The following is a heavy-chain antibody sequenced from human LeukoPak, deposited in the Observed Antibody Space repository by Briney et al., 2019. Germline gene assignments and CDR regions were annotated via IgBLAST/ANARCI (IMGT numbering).Heavy chain of an antibody. CDR1: GYTFTGYY. CDR3: ARTLNYYDSSGYHYFGY. V-gene: IGHV1-2*02. Sequence: ASVKVSCKASGYTFTGYYIHWMRQAAGQVLEWMGWINPNSGGTHYAQKFQGRVTMTRDTSISTGYMELNILRSDDTAVYYCARTLNYYDSSGYHYFGYWGQGTLVTVSS. D-gene: IGHD3-22*01. CDR2: INPNSGGT. J-gene: IGHJ4*02.